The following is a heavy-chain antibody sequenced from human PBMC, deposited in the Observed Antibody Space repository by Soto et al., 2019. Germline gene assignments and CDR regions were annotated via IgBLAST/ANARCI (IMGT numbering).Heavy chain of an antibody. Sequence: ASVKVSCKASGGTFSSLAISWVRQAPGQGLEWMGGLVPVFGTANYAQKFQGRVTITGDESTSTAYMELSSLRSEDTDVYYCARGKFVVVTDIDYNWFDPGGQGTLVSVS. D-gene: IGHD2-21*02. V-gene: IGHV1-69*13. CDR3: ARGKFVVVTDIDYNWFDP. CDR1: GGTFSSLA. CDR2: LVPVFGTA. J-gene: IGHJ5*02.